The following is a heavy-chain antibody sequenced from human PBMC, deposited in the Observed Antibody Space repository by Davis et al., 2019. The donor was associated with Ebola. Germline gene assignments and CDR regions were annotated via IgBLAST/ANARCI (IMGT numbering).Heavy chain of an antibody. V-gene: IGHV3-53*01. CDR3: ARVSSALPHTEWDV. D-gene: IGHD2-21*01. J-gene: IGHJ6*02. CDR1: GFTVSSHY. CDR2: IYSGGST. Sequence: PGGSLRLSCAASGFTVSSHYMSWVRQAPGKGLEWVSVIYSGGSTYYADSVKGRFTISRDNSKNTLYLQMNSLRAEDTAVYYCARVSSALPHTEWDVWGQGTTVTVSS.